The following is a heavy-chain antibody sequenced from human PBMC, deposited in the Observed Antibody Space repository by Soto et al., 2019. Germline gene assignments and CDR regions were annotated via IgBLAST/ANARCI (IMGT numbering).Heavy chain of an antibody. Sequence: PGGSLRLSCAASGFTFSSYGMHWVRQAPGKGLEWVAVTWYDGSNKYYADSVKGRFTISRDNSKNTLYLQMNSLRAEDTAVYYCARGGYSYGRYYYYYGMDVWGQGTTVTVSS. CDR1: GFTFSSYG. D-gene: IGHD5-18*01. V-gene: IGHV3-33*01. CDR2: TWYDGSNK. CDR3: ARGGYSYGRYYYYYGMDV. J-gene: IGHJ6*02.